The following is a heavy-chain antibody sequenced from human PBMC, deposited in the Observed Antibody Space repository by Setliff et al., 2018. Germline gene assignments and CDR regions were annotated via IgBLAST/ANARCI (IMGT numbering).Heavy chain of an antibody. D-gene: IGHD3-22*01. J-gene: IGHJ4*02. CDR1: GYIFTYYA. Sequence: GASVKVSCKASGYIFTYYAIHWVRQAPGQRLEWMGWINAGNGNTKYSQKFQGRVTITRDTSASTAYMELSSLTFEDTAVYYCARRPYDSSGYFNYWGQGTLVTVSS. CDR3: ARRPYDSSGYFNY. V-gene: IGHV1-3*01. CDR2: INAGNGNT.